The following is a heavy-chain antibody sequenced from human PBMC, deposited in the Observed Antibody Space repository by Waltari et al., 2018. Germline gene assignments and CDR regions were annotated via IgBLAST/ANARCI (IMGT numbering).Heavy chain of an antibody. CDR2: INPKTDGT. CDR3: ARDVDRCSSPGCWNFDY. D-gene: IGHD2-2*01. V-gene: IGHV1-2*02. Sequence: QVQLVQSGAEVKKPGASVKVSCKASGYTSTGDFIHWVRQAPGQGLEWMGWINPKTDGTNYAQKFQGRVSMTRDTSISTAYMELRSLGSDDTAVYYCARDVDRCSSPGCWNFDYWGQGTLVTVTS. J-gene: IGHJ4*02. CDR1: GYTSTGDF.